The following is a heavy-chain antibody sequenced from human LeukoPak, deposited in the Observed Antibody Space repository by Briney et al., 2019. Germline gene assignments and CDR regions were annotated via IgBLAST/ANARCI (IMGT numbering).Heavy chain of an antibody. CDR3: AKLGYCGGGSCRRTLNY. V-gene: IGHV3-30*18. Sequence: QPGRSLRLSCAASGFTFSSYGMHWVRQAPGKGLEWVAVISYDGSNKYYADSVKGRFTISRDNSKNTLYLQMNSLRAEDTAVYYCAKLGYCGGGSCRRTLNYWGQGTLVTVSS. J-gene: IGHJ4*02. CDR1: GFTFSSYG. CDR2: ISYDGSNK. D-gene: IGHD2-15*01.